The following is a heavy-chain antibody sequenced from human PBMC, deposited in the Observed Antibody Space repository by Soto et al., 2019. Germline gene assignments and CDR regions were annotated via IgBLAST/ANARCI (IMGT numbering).Heavy chain of an antibody. Sequence: GGSLRLSCAASGFTFSSYAMSWVRQAPGKGLEWVSAISGSGGSTYYADSVKGRFTISRDNSKNTLYLQMNSLRAEDTAVYYCAKVQVVPAAIGYCFEYWGQGTLVTVSS. D-gene: IGHD2-2*01. CDR2: ISGSGGST. V-gene: IGHV3-23*01. J-gene: IGHJ4*02. CDR3: AKVQVVPAAIGYCFEY. CDR1: GFTFSSYA.